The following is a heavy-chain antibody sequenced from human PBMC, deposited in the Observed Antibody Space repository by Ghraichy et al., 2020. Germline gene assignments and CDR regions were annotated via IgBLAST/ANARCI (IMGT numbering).Heavy chain of an antibody. CDR3: ARVGGEIVVTGFDY. D-gene: IGHD2-2*01. J-gene: IGHJ4*02. CDR2: INAGNGNT. V-gene: IGHV1-3*01. CDR1: GYTFTSYA. Sequence: ASVKVSCKASGYTFTSYAMHWVRQAPGQRLEWMGWINAGNGNTKYSQKFQGRVTITRDTSASTAYMELSSLRSEDTAVYYCARVGGEIVVTGFDYWGQGTLVTVSS.